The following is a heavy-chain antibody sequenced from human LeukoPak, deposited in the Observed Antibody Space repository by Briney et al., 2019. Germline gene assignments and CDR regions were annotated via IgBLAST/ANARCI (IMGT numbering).Heavy chain of an antibody. CDR2: ISDDESNK. V-gene: IGHV3-30-3*01. CDR1: GFTFSGYA. D-gene: IGHD2-15*01. Sequence: WGSLRLSCAASGFTFSGYAMHWVRQAPGKGLEWVAVISDDESNKYYTDSVKGRFTISRDNSKNTLYLQMNSLRAEDSALYYCARAGLAATHYYYYGMDVWGQGTTVTVFS. J-gene: IGHJ6*02. CDR3: ARAGLAATHYYYYGMDV.